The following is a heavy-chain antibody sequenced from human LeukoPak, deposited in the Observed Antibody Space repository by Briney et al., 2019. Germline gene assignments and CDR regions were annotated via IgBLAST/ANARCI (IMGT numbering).Heavy chain of an antibody. CDR1: GFTFSDYD. Sequence: GGSLRLSCAAAGFTFSDYDMHWVRQVTGRGLEWVSTIGTVGDTYYRDSVKGRFTISRENANNSLYLQMNSLRGGDTAVYYCARFGPDAFDIWGPGTMVTVSS. CDR2: IGTVGDT. J-gene: IGHJ3*02. CDR3: ARFGPDAFDI. D-gene: IGHD3-16*01. V-gene: IGHV3-13*01.